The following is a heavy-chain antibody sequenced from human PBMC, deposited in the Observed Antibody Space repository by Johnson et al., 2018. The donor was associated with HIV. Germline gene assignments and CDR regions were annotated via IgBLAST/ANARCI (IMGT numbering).Heavy chain of an antibody. D-gene: IGHD1-26*01. CDR1: GFTFSSYW. V-gene: IGHV3-74*02. Sequence: VQLVESGGGVVRPGGSLRLSCAASGFTFSSYWMHWVRQAPGKGLVWVSRINSDGSSTSYADSVKGRFTISRANSKNTLYLQMNSLRAEDTAVYYCANSPLSPSGSYPHAPDASVWDIWGQGTMVTVSS. CDR3: ANSPLSPSGSYPHAPDASVWDI. J-gene: IGHJ3*02. CDR2: INSDGSST.